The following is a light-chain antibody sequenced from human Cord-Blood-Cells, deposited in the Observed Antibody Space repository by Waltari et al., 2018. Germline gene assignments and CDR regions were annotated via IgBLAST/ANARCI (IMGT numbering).Light chain of an antibody. V-gene: IGLV2-8*01. J-gene: IGLJ2*01. CDR2: EGS. CDR1: SSAVGGYNY. Sequence: QSALTQPPSASGSPGQSVTISCTGTSSAVGGYNYVSWYQQHPGKDPKLMIYEGSKRPSEVPSRFSGSKSGNTASLTVSGLQAEDEADYYCSSYAGSNNVVFGGGTKLTVL. CDR3: SSYAGSNNVV.